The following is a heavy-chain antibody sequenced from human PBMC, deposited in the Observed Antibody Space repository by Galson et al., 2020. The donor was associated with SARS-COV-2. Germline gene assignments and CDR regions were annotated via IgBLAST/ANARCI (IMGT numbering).Heavy chain of an antibody. J-gene: IGHJ2*01. CDR2: IYHSGST. CDR1: GGSISSSNW. V-gene: IGHV4-4*02. D-gene: IGHD4-17*01. Sequence: SETLSLTCAVSGGSISSSNWWSWVRQPPGKGLEWIGEIYHSGSTNYNPSLKSRVTISVDKSKNQFSLKLSSVTAADTAVYYCARNRDAIYGNWYFDLWGRGTLVTVSS. CDR3: ARNRDAIYGNWYFDL.